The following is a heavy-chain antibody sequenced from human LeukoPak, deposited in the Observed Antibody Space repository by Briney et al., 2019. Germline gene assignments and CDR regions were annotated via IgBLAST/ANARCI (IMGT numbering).Heavy chain of an antibody. J-gene: IGHJ4*02. D-gene: IGHD4-23*01. Sequence: GGSLRLSCAASGFTFSTYNMNWVRQAPGKGLEWVSYISSTSTGIYYADSVKGRFTISRDNAKNSLYLQMNSLRAEDTAVYYCARDPTSKRGNSWVVHFDYWGQGTLVTVSS. CDR3: ARDPTSKRGNSWVVHFDY. CDR2: ISSTSTGI. V-gene: IGHV3-48*04. CDR1: GFTFSTYN.